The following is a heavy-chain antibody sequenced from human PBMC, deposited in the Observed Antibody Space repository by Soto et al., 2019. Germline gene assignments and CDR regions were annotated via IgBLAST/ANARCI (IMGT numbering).Heavy chain of an antibody. CDR3: ARGAVAETPDY. CDR1: VFTFSSYS. CDR2: ISSSSSYI. Sequence: GSLRVSCAASVFTFSSYSMNWVRQAPGKGLEWVSSISSSSSYIYYADSVKGRFTISRDNAKNSLYLQMNSLRAEDTAVYYCARGAVAETPDYWGQGTLVTVSS. D-gene: IGHD6-19*01. V-gene: IGHV3-21*01. J-gene: IGHJ4*02.